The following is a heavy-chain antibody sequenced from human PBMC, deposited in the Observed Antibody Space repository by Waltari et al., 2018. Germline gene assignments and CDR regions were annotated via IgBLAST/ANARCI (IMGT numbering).Heavy chain of an antibody. Sequence: QVQLQESGPGLVKPSETLSLICSVSGDSITNYYWSWVRQPPGKGLEWIGDIAYSGSTRYNPSLKGLATISVDTSKKQFSLRLGSVAAADTAIYYCARSYDFWSGYPLHYWGQGTLVTVSS. CDR2: IAYSGST. CDR3: ARSYDFWSGYPLHY. D-gene: IGHD3-3*01. CDR1: GDSITNYY. V-gene: IGHV4-59*01. J-gene: IGHJ4*02.